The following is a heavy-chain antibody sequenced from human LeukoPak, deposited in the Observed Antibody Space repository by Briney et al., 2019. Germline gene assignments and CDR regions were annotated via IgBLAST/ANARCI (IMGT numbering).Heavy chain of an antibody. CDR2: IYYSGST. CDR1: GGSISSYY. J-gene: IGHJ4*02. V-gene: IGHV4-39*07. Sequence: SETLSLTCTVSGGSISSYYWSWIRQPPGKGLEWIGSIYYSGSTYYNPSLKSRVTISVDTSKNQFSLKLSSVTAADTAVYYCAREGYCSSTSCYPVDYWGQGTLVTVSS. CDR3: AREGYCSSTSCYPVDY. D-gene: IGHD2-2*01.